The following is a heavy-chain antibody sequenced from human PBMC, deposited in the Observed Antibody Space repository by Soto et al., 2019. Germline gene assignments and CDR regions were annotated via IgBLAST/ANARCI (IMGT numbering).Heavy chain of an antibody. CDR2: IIPIFDSA. J-gene: IGHJ5*02. CDR3: ARDDGSGWFFEAA. V-gene: IGHV1-69*12. CDR1: GGSISSFA. D-gene: IGHD6-19*01. Sequence: QVQLVQSGAEVKKPGSSVKVSCKASGGSISSFAISWVRQAPGQGLDWMGGIIPIFDSANYAQKFQGRVTITADASTSTVYMELGSLSSEDTAVYYCARDDGSGWFFEAAWGQGTLVTVSS.